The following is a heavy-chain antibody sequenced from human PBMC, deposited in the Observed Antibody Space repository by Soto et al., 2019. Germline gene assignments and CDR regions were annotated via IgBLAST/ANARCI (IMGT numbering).Heavy chain of an antibody. CDR1: GFTFSSCA. D-gene: IGHD3-9*01. J-gene: IGHJ6*02. CDR3: ARGTSNYDILTGPPLTPGDYYGMDV. V-gene: IGHV3-30-3*01. CDR2: ISYDGSNK. Sequence: QVQLVESGGGVVQPGRSLRLSCAASGFTFSSCAMHWVRQAPGKGLEWVAVISYDGSNKYYADSVKGRFTISRDNSKNTLYLQMNSLRAEDTAVYYCARGTSNYDILTGPPLTPGDYYGMDVWGQGTTVTVSS.